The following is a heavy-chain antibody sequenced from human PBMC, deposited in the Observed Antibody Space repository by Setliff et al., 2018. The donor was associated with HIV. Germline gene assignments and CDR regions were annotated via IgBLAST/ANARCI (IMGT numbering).Heavy chain of an antibody. D-gene: IGHD6-19*01. CDR1: GYTFTSYG. CDR2: ISAYNGNT. CDR3: ARGVGSGLPYYGLDV. Sequence: GASVKVSCKASGYTFTSYGISWVRQAPGQGLEWMGWISAYNGNTNYAQRFQGRVTITADKSTSTAYMELSSLRSEDAAVYYCARGVGSGLPYYGLDVWGQGTTVTISS. J-gene: IGHJ6*02. V-gene: IGHV1-18*01.